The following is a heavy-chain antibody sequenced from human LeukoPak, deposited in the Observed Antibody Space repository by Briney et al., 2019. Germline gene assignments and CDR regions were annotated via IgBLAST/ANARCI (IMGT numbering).Heavy chain of an antibody. V-gene: IGHV4-34*01. CDR1: GGSFSGYY. CDR2: INHSGST. J-gene: IGHJ6*02. Sequence: ESSETLSLTCAVYGGSFSGYYWSWIRQPPGKGLEWIGEINHSGSTNYNPSLKSRVTISVDTSKNQFSLKLSSVTAADTAVYYCASSSLAGRPYYYYGMDVWGQGTTVTVSS. D-gene: IGHD6-19*01. CDR3: ASSSLAGRPYYYYGMDV.